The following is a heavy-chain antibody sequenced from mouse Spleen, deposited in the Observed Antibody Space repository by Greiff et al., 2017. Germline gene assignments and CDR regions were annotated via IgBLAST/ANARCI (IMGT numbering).Heavy chain of an antibody. CDR3: ARRYYGSSHTEFAY. J-gene: IGHJ3*01. D-gene: IGHD1-1*01. Sequence: VQLQQSGPELVKPGASVKISCKASGYSFTGYYMNWVKQSPEKSLEWIGEINPSTGGTTYNQKFKAKATLTVDKSSSTAYMQLKSLTSEDSAVYYCARRYYGSSHTEFAYWGQGTLVTVSA. V-gene: IGHV1-42*01. CDR1: GYSFTGYY. CDR2: INPSTGGT.